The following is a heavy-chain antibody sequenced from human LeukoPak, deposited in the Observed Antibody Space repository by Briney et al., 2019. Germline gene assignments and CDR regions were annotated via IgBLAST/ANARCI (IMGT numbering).Heavy chain of an antibody. CDR2: IYPDDPDI. Sequence: GESLKISCKGSGFRFANSWIGWVRQVSGKGLEWMGTIYPDDPDIRYSPSFQGQVTISGDKSSSTVYLQWNSLKASDTAMYFCAKKRSSGYYDSGGYAIDAFDVWGQGTMVTVSS. CDR1: GFRFANSW. D-gene: IGHD3-22*01. V-gene: IGHV5-51*01. J-gene: IGHJ3*01. CDR3: AKKRSSGYYDSGGYAIDAFDV.